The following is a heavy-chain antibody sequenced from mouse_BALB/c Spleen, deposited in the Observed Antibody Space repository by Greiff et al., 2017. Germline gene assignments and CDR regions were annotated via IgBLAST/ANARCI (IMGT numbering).Heavy chain of an antibody. Sequence: VQLQESGPGLVAPSQSLSITCTVSGFSLTSYGVHWVRQPPGKGLEWLGVIWAGGSTNYNSALMSRLSISKDNSKSQVFLKMNSLQTDDTAMYYCAREGGNYGYYAMDYWGQGTSVTVSS. CDR2: IWAGGST. V-gene: IGHV2-9*02. CDR3: AREGGNYGYYAMDY. J-gene: IGHJ4*01. D-gene: IGHD2-1*01. CDR1: GFSLTSYG.